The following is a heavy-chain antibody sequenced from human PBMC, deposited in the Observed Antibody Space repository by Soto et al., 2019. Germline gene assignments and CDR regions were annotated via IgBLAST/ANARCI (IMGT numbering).Heavy chain of an antibody. J-gene: IGHJ4*02. CDR2: ISWNSGNI. Sequence: EVQLVESGGGLVQPGRSPRLSCAASAFTFGDYAMHWVRQAPEKGLEWVSCISWNSGNIVYVDSVEGRFTISRDNAKNYLYLQLNSLRPEDTAFYYCAKGYTTSCFAHFELWGQGALVTVSS. CDR3: AKGYTTSCFAHFEL. D-gene: IGHD2-2*01. CDR1: AFTFGDYA. V-gene: IGHV3-9*01.